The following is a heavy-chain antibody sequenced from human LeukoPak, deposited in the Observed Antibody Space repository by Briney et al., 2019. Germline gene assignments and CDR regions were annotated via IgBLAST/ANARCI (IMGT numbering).Heavy chain of an antibody. CDR2: IFHSGIT. D-gene: IGHD1-1*01. CDR3: ARLRERTFDP. CDR1: GYSISTGYY. V-gene: IGHV4-38-2*01. Sequence: RPSETLSLTCAVSGYSISTGYYWGWIRQPPGQGLEWIGSIFHSGITYYSPSLESRVTISVDTSKNQFSLKLSPVTAADTAVYYCARLRERTFDPWGQGTLVTVSS. J-gene: IGHJ5*02.